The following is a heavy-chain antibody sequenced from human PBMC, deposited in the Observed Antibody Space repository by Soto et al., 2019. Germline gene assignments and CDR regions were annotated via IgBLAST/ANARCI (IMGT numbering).Heavy chain of an antibody. CDR2: VTWNSGSI. CDR1: GFSFDDYG. D-gene: IGHD3-16*01. Sequence: EVQLVESGGGFVQPGGSLRLSCAASGFSFDDYGMHWVRQGPGKGLEWVAGVTWNSGSIGYADSVRGRFSLSRDNAKNSLFLEMNSLRPEDTAFYYGAKEGVRGHLYYYGMDVSGQGTTVTVSS. J-gene: IGHJ6*02. V-gene: IGHV3-9*01. CDR3: AKEGVRGHLYYYGMDV.